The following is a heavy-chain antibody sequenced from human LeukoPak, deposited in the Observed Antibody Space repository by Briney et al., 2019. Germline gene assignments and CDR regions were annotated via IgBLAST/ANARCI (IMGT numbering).Heavy chain of an antibody. CDR1: GFTFDDYG. V-gene: IGHV3-20*04. Sequence: GGSLRLSCAASGFTFDDYGMSWVRQAPGKGLEWVSGINWNGGSTGYADSVKGRFTISRDNAKNSLYLQMNSLRAEDTALYYCARDPKNTYYYGSGSYEDYWGQGTLVTVSS. J-gene: IGHJ4*02. CDR2: INWNGGST. CDR3: ARDPKNTYYYGSGSYEDY. D-gene: IGHD3-10*01.